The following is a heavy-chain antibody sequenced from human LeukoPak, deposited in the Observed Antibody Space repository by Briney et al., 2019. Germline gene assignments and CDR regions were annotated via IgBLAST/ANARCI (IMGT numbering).Heavy chain of an antibody. D-gene: IGHD6-13*01. Sequence: GGSLRLSCAASGFTFSDYYMTWIRQPPGKGLEWVSSISSSGSTIYYADSVKGRFTISRDNAKNSLYLQMNSLRAEDTAVYYCARVSSPAGVGYFDYWGQGTLVTVSS. CDR2: ISSSGSTI. CDR1: GFTFSDYY. CDR3: ARVSSPAGVGYFDY. J-gene: IGHJ4*02. V-gene: IGHV3-11*01.